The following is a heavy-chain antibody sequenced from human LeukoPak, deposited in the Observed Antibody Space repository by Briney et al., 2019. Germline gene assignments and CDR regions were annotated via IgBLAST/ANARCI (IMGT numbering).Heavy chain of an antibody. D-gene: IGHD5-18*01. CDR3: ARDGAQLWINYYFDY. J-gene: IGHJ4*02. CDR2: MSYDGSNK. Sequence: GGSLRLSCGASGFTLSTYAVHWVRQAPGKGLEWVAVMSYDGSNKYYADSVKGRFTISRDSSKNTLYLQMNSLRAEDTAVYYCARDGAQLWINYYFDYWGQGTLVTVSS. V-gene: IGHV3-30*01. CDR1: GFTLSTYA.